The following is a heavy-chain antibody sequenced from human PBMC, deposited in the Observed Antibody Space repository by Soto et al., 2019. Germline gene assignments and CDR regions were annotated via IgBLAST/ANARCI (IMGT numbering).Heavy chain of an antibody. V-gene: IGHV1-18*04. CDR3: ARDPGCGGGSCYGAFDN. Sequence: ASVKVSCKASGYTFTSYGISWVRQAPGQGLEWMGWISAYNGNTNYAQKLQGRVTMTTDTSTSTAYMELRSLRSDDTAVFYCARDPGCGGGSCYGAFDNWGQGTMVTVSS. J-gene: IGHJ3*02. D-gene: IGHD2-15*01. CDR2: ISAYNGNT. CDR1: GYTFTSYG.